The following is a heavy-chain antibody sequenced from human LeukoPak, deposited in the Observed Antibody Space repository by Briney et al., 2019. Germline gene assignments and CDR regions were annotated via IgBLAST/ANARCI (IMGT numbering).Heavy chain of an antibody. J-gene: IGHJ4*02. V-gene: IGHV1-2*02. CDR1: GYTFTGYY. CDR3: ARAPSGLYYFDY. Sequence: ASVKVSCKASGYTFTGYYMHWVRQAPGQGLEWMGWINPNSGGTNYAQKFQGRVTMTRDTSISTAYMELSRLRSDDTAVYYCARAPSGLYYFDYWGQGTLVTVSS. D-gene: IGHD6-19*01. CDR2: INPNSGGT.